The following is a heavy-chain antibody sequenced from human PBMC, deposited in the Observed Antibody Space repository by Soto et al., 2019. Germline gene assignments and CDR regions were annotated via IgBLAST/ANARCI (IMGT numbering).Heavy chain of an antibody. CDR2: IIPIFGTA. CDR3: ARDRWTIGGSRLGYFDY. V-gene: IGHV1-69*13. CDR1: GGTFSSYA. Sequence: SVKVSCKASGGTFSSYAISWVRQAPGQGLEWMGGIIPIFGTANYAQKFQGRVTITADESTSTAYMELSSLRSEDTAVYYCARDRWTIGGSRLGYFDYWGQGTLVTVSS. D-gene: IGHD2-15*01. J-gene: IGHJ4*02.